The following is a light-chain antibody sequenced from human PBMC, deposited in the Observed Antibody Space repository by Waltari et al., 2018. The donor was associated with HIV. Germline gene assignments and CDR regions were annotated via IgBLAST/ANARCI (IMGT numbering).Light chain of an antibody. Sequence: EVVMTQSPGTLSVSPGERATLSCRSSENIRNNLAWYQQKPGQAPRLLFYDASARATGVPARFSGSGSATEFTLTISGLQSEDFAIYYCQQYSRWPPTWTFGQGTKVDVK. CDR1: ENIRNN. J-gene: IGKJ1*01. CDR3: QQYSRWPPTWT. CDR2: DAS. V-gene: IGKV3-15*01.